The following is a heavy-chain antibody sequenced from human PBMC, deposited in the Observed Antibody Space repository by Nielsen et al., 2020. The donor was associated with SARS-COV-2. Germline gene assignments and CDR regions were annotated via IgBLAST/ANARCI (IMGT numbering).Heavy chain of an antibody. CDR1: GFTFSSYS. CDR2: ISSSSSYI. V-gene: IGHV3-21*01. Sequence: GGSLRLSCAASGFTFSSYSMNWVRQAPGKGLEWVSSISSSSSYIYYADSVKGRFTISRDNAKNSLYLQMNSLRAEDTAVYYCARGDYDILTGYYILYCFDYWGQGTLVTVSS. D-gene: IGHD3-9*01. J-gene: IGHJ4*02. CDR3: ARGDYDILTGYYILYCFDY.